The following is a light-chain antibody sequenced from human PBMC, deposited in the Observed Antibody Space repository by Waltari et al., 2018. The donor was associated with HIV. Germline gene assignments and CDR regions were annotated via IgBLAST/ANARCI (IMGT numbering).Light chain of an antibody. J-gene: IGKJ4*01. CDR1: QDIRHY. V-gene: IGKV1-27*01. Sequence: DFQMTQSPSSLSASVGERVTITCRASQDIRHYVAWYQQKSGRFPKLLIHSASTLQSGVTSRFSGTGSGTEFTLTISSLQPDDVATYYCQKYNSVVSFGGGTKVEI. CDR2: SAS. CDR3: QKYNSVVS.